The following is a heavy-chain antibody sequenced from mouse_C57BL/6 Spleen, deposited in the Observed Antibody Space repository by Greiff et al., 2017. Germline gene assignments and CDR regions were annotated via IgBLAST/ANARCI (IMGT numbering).Heavy chain of an antibody. CDR2: IDPSDSYT. V-gene: IGHV1-59*01. Sequence: QVQLQQPGAELVRPGTSVKLSCKASGYTFTSYWMHWVKQRPGQGLEWIGVIDPSDSYTNYNQKFKGKATLTVDTSSSTAYMQLSSLTSEDSAVYYCAWAPGTRYAMDYWGQGTSVTVSS. D-gene: IGHD4-1*01. CDR3: AWAPGTRYAMDY. CDR1: GYTFTSYW. J-gene: IGHJ4*01.